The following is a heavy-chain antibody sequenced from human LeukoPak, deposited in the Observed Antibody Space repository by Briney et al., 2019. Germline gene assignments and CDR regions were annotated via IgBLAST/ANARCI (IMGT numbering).Heavy chain of an antibody. CDR2: IYYSGST. D-gene: IGHD3-16*01. V-gene: IGHV4-39*07. J-gene: IGHJ4*02. Sequence: PSETLSLTWTVSGDSISSSNSYWGWIRQPPGKGLEWIGSIYYSGSTYYNPSLKSRVTISVDTSKNQFSLTLTSVTAADTAVYYCARDWSRYAYWGQGTLVTVSS. CDR1: GDSISSSNSY. CDR3: ARDWSRYAY.